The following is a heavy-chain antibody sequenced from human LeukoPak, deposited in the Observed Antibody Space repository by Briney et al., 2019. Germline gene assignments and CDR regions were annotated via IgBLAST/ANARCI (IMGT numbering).Heavy chain of an antibody. J-gene: IGHJ3*02. D-gene: IGHD4-17*01. CDR3: ATRPYGDYAFDI. V-gene: IGHV1-24*01. CDR2: FDPEDGET. CDR1: GYTLTELS. Sequence: ASVKVSCKVSGYTLTELSMHWVRQAPGKGLEWMGGFDPEDGETTYAQKFQGRVTMTEDTSTDTAYVELSSLRSEDTAVYYCATRPYGDYAFDIWGQGTMVTVSS.